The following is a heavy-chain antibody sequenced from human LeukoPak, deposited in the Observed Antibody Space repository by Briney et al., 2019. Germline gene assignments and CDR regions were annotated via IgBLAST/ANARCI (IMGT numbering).Heavy chain of an antibody. J-gene: IGHJ6*03. Sequence: GASVKVSCKASGYTFTSYGISWVRQAPGQGLEWMGWISAYNGNTNYAQKLQGRVTMTTDTSTSTAYMELRSLRSDDTAVYYCARSGYYDILTGYYWSDYYYYYYYMDVWGKGTTVTISS. CDR3: ARSGYYDILTGYYWSDYYYYYYYMDV. V-gene: IGHV1-18*01. D-gene: IGHD3-9*01. CDR1: GYTFTSYG. CDR2: ISAYNGNT.